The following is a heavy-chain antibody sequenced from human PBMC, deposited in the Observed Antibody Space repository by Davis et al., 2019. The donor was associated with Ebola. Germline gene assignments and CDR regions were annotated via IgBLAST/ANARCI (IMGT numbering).Heavy chain of an antibody. V-gene: IGHV1-24*01. CDR1: RYTLAQLS. D-gene: IGHD1-26*01. J-gene: IGHJ6*02. CDR3: STDTVGTTAVRFYGLDV. Sequence: ASVKVSCKVSRYTLAQLSIHWVRQVPGKGLEWMGGYDPERGTMIYAQKFQGRVTMPEDTSTDTAYLEMGSLTSEDTAVYYCSTDTVGTTAVRFYGLDVWGQGTTVTVSS. CDR2: YDPERGTM.